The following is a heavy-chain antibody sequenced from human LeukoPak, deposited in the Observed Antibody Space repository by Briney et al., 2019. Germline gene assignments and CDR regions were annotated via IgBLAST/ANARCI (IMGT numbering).Heavy chain of an antibody. J-gene: IGHJ6*03. Sequence: GGSLRLSCAASGFTFSSYAMSWVRQAPGKGLEWVSAISRSGGSTYYADSVKGRFTISRDNSKNTLYLQMNSLKTEDTAVYYCSTVSSHGSYYYYYYYMDVWGKGTTVTVSS. V-gene: IGHV3-23*01. CDR3: STVSSHGSYYYYYYYMDV. CDR1: GFTFSSYA. CDR2: ISRSGGST. D-gene: IGHD6-13*01.